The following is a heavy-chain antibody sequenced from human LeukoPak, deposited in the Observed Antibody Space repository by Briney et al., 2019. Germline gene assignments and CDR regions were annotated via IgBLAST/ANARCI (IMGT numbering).Heavy chain of an antibody. Sequence: SQTLSLTCAISGASVSSNTAAWNWFRQSPSRGLDWLGRTYDRSKLYDDYELSLQSRLSINADTSKTPFCLPLSSVSPEDTAVSFCAREAGYGIIDFWGQGTLVLVSS. D-gene: IGHD5-12*01. V-gene: IGHV6-1*01. CDR1: GASVSSNTAA. CDR2: TYDRSKLYD. J-gene: IGHJ4*02. CDR3: AREAGYGIIDF.